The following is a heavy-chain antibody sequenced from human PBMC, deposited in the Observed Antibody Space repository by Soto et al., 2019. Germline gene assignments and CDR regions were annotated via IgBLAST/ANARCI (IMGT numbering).Heavy chain of an antibody. D-gene: IGHD2-2*01. Sequence: GESLKISCKASGYRFTTSWIGWVRQMPGKGLEWMAIIYPGDSDTRDSPSFQVQVTISADKSFSTAFPHWTSLKASDTAMYWRATSRNTSLITPSRTCYAGFDRCGQGTLVTFSS. CDR1: GYRFTTSW. CDR2: IYPGDSDT. J-gene: IGHJ5*02. CDR3: ATSRNTSLITPSRTCYAGFDR. V-gene: IGHV5-51*01.